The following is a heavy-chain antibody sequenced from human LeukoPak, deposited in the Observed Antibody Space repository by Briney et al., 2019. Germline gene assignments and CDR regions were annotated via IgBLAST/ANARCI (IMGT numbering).Heavy chain of an antibody. Sequence: GGSLRLSCAASGFTVSSNYMSWVRQAPGKGLEWVSVIYSGGSTYYADSVKGRFTISRDNSKNTLYLQMNSLRAEDTAVYYCAGAFSWSYFRGMDVWGQGTTVTVSS. V-gene: IGHV3-66*01. D-gene: IGHD1-26*01. CDR1: GFTVSSNY. J-gene: IGHJ6*02. CDR2: IYSGGST. CDR3: AGAFSWSYFRGMDV.